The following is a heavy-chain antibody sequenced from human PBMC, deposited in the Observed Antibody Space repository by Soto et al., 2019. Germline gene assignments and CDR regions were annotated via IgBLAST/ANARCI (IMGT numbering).Heavy chain of an antibody. CDR2: INTGGSDT. CDR3: TRDRPWPQHYVDY. CDR1: DFEFGTES. Sequence: PLRHYRVSRDFEFGTESSISSCPCPGKGLVWVSCINTGGSDTSYADSVKGRFTISRDNAKNTLYLQMNSLRAEDTAIYYCTRDRPWPQHYVDYWGQGNRVTVSS. D-gene: IGHD6-6*01. J-gene: IGHJ4*02. V-gene: IGHV3-74*01.